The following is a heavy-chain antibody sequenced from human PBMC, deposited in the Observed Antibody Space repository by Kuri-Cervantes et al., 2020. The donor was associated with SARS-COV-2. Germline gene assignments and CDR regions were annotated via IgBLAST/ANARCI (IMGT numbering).Heavy chain of an antibody. CDR1: GGSITSYY. V-gene: IGHV4-39*07. D-gene: IGHD4/OR15-4a*01. J-gene: IGHJ6*02. Sequence: SETLSLTCTVSGGSITSYYWSWLRQPPGKGLEWIGSIYHSGSTYYNPSLKSRVTISVDTSKNQFSLKLSSVTAADTAVYYCARDSPNYAVRDYYYYYGMDVWGQGTTVTVSS. CDR2: IYHSGST. CDR3: ARDSPNYAVRDYYYYYGMDV.